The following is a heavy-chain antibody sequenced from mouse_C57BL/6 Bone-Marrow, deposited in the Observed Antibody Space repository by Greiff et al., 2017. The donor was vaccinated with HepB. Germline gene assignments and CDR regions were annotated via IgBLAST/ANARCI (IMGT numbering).Heavy chain of an antibody. J-gene: IGHJ3*01. CDR3: ASPSYYREAWFAY. Sequence: EVKLVESGGGLVKPGGSLKLSCAASGFTFSSYAMSWVRQTPEKRLEWVATISDGGSYTYYPDNVKGRVTISRDNAKNTLYLQMSHLKSEDTAMYYCASPSYYREAWFAYWGQGTLVTVSA. CDR2: ISDGGSYT. CDR1: GFTFSSYA. D-gene: IGHD2-14*01. V-gene: IGHV5-4*03.